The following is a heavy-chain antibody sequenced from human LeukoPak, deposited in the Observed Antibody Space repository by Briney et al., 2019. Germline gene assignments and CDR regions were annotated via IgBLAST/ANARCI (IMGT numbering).Heavy chain of an antibody. CDR1: GYTFTSYA. V-gene: IGHV7-4-1*02. CDR2: INTNTGHP. J-gene: IGHJ6*03. D-gene: IGHD2-15*01. Sequence: ASVKVSCKASGYTFTSYAINWVRQAPGQGLEWMGWINTNTGHPTYAQVFTGRFVFSLDTSVTTAYLQISSLKAEDSAVYCCARVEESSSKCSGGSCSSGLIYYYYYYMDVWGKGTTVTAS. CDR3: ARVEESSSKCSGGSCSSGLIYYYYYYMDV.